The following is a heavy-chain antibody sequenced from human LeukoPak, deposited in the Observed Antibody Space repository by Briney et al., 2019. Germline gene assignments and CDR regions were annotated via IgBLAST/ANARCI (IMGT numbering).Heavy chain of an antibody. V-gene: IGHV3-21*04. CDR2: ISSSSSYI. D-gene: IGHD4-11*01. Sequence: GGSQRLSCAASGFTFSSYSMNWVRQAPGKGLEWVSSISSSSSYIYYADSVKGRFTISRDNAKNSLYLQINSLRAEDTAVYYCARVSGYSNYFDYWGQGTLVTVSS. CDR3: ARVSGYSNYFDY. CDR1: GFTFSSYS. J-gene: IGHJ4*02.